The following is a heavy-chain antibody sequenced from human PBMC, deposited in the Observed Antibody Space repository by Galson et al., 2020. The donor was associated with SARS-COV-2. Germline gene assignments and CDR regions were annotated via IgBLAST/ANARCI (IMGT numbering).Heavy chain of an antibody. CDR3: AREGFSGSYDRWFDP. Sequence: GGSLRLSCAASAFTVRNNDMSWVRQAPGKGLEWVSIIYSGGSTYSADSVKGRFTISRDNSKNTLYLQMNSLRAEDTAVYYCAREGFSGSYDRWFDPWGQGTLVTVSS. CDR1: AFTVRNND. CDR2: IYSGGST. V-gene: IGHV3-66*02. J-gene: IGHJ5*02. D-gene: IGHD1-26*01.